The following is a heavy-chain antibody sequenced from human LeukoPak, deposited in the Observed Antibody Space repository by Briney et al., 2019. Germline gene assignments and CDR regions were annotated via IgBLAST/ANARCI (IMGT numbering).Heavy chain of an antibody. Sequence: SSQTLSLTCTVSGGSISSYDYYWSWIRQPPGRGLEWIAYIYHSGSTYYNPSLKSRVTMSVDTSKNQFSLKLSSVTAADTAVYYCARDRDYYGSGSYGYFDSWGPGTLVTVSS. CDR2: IYHSGST. CDR1: GGSISSYDYY. D-gene: IGHD3-10*01. J-gene: IGHJ4*02. CDR3: ARDRDYYGSGSYGYFDS. V-gene: IGHV4-30-4*01.